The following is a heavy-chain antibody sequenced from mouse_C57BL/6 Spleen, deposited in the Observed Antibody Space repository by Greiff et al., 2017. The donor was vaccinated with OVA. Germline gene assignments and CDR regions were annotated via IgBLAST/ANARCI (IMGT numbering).Heavy chain of an antibody. CDR3: ARNPITTVVATDYFDY. CDR1: GYAFSSSW. CDR2: IYPGDGDT. J-gene: IGHJ2*01. D-gene: IGHD1-1*01. Sequence: VQLQQSGPELVKPGASVKISCKASGYAFSSSWMNWVKQRPGKGLEWIGRIYPGDGDTNYNGKFKGKATRTADNSSSTAYMQLSSLTSEDSAVYFWARNPITTVVATDYFDYWGQGTTLTVSS. V-gene: IGHV1-82*01.